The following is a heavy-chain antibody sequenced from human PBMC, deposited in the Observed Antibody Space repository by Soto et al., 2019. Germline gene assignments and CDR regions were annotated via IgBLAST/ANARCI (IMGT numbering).Heavy chain of an antibody. J-gene: IGHJ4*02. Sequence: SETLSLTCTVSGGSISSSSYYWGWLRQPPGKGLEWIGSIYYSGSTYYNQSLKSRVTITVDTSKNQFSLKLSSVTAADSAVYYCARHGEGRLGDFDYWGQGTLVTRLL. V-gene: IGHV4-39*01. CDR2: IYYSGST. CDR3: ARHGEGRLGDFDY. CDR1: GGSISSSSYY. D-gene: IGHD3-16*01.